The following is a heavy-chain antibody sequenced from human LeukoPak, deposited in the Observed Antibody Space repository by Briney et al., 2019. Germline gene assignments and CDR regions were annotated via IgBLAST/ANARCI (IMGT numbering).Heavy chain of an antibody. CDR3: ARRIDYASSL. V-gene: IGHV4-39*01. D-gene: IGHD4-17*01. Sequence: SETLSLTCTVSGGSISSSSYYWGWIRQPPGKGLEWIGSIYYSGSTYYNPSLKSRVTISVDTSKNQFSLKLSPVTAADTAVYYCARRIDYASSLWGQGTLVTVSS. CDR2: IYYSGST. CDR1: GGSISSSSYY. J-gene: IGHJ4*02.